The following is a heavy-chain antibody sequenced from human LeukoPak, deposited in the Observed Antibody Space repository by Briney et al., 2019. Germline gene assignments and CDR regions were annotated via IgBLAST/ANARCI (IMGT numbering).Heavy chain of an antibody. CDR2: ISGSGGGT. Sequence: GGSLRLSCAASGFTFSSYAMTWVRQAPGMGPEWVSSISGSGGGTHYADSVKGRFTISRDNSYNTLYLQMNSLTAEDTAVYYCAKSLGGIVVVVAASWGQGTLVTVSS. D-gene: IGHD2-15*01. J-gene: IGHJ4*02. V-gene: IGHV3-23*01. CDR1: GFTFSSYA. CDR3: AKSLGGIVVVVAAS.